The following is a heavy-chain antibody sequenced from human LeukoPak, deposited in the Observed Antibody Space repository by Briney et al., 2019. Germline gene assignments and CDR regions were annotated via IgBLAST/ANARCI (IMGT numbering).Heavy chain of an antibody. CDR2: ISGSGGGT. V-gene: IGHV3-23*01. J-gene: IGHJ6*03. D-gene: IGHD2-21*01. Sequence: GGSLRLPCAASGFTLSSDAMSWVRQAPGKGLEWVSVISGSGGGTKYADSVKGRFTISRDNSKNTLYLQMSSLRAEDTAVYYCAKGFRSIDVWGKGTTVTVSS. CDR1: GFTLSSDA. CDR3: AKGFRSIDV.